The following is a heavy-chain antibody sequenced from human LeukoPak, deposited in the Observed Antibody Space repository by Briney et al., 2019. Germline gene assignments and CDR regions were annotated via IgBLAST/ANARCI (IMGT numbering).Heavy chain of an antibody. J-gene: IGHJ5*02. CDR1: SGSLRGYH. V-gene: IGHV4-4*07. CDR2: IRDSGTT. D-gene: IGHD3-22*01. CDR3: ARGHHSYDSSRQVLVP. Sequence: SETLSLTCTVSSGSLRGYHWSWIRQPAGKGLEWIGRIRDSGTTNYNPSLKSRLTISVDRSKTQSSLNLNSVTAADTAVYYCARGHHSYDSSRQVLVPWGQRTLVTVSS.